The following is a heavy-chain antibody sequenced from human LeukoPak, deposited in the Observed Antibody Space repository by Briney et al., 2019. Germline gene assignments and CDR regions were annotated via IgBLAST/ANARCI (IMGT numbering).Heavy chain of an antibody. CDR2: IYPGDSDT. CDR3: ACGIAAAGAFDI. V-gene: IGHV5-51*01. J-gene: IGHJ3*02. Sequence: GASLKISCKGSGYSFTSYWIGWGRQMPEKGLEWRGIIYPGDSDTRYSPSFHGQVTISADKSISTAYLQWSSLKASDTAMYYCACGIAAAGAFDIWGQGTMVTVSS. CDR1: GYSFTSYW. D-gene: IGHD6-13*01.